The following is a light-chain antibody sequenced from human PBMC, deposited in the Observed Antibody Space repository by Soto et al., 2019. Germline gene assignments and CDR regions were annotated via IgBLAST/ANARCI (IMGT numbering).Light chain of an antibody. Sequence: IVLTQSPATLSLSPGERATLSWRASQSVSSNLAWYQKKPGQAPRLLIYDASNRATGIPARFSGSGSGTDFTLTISSLEPEDFAVYYCQQRSNRPLTFGGGTKVEIK. V-gene: IGKV3-11*01. CDR1: QSVSSN. CDR2: DAS. CDR3: QQRSNRPLT. J-gene: IGKJ4*01.